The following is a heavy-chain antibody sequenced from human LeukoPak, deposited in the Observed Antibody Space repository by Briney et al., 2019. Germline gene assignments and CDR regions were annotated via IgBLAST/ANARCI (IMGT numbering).Heavy chain of an antibody. D-gene: IGHD3-10*01. CDR1: GFTFSDHY. CDR3: AGSTMVRGVIYYYYGMDV. J-gene: IGHJ6*02. V-gene: IGHV3-74*01. Sequence: PGGSLRLSCAASGFTFSDHYMDWVRQAPGKGLVWVSRINSDGSSTSYADSVKGRFTISRDNAKNTLYLQMNSLRAEDTAVYYCAGSTMVRGVIYYYYGMDVWGQGTTVTVSS. CDR2: INSDGSST.